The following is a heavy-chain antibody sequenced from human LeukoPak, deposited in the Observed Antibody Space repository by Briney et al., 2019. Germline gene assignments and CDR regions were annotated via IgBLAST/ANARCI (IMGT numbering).Heavy chain of an antibody. D-gene: IGHD6-13*01. CDR1: GFTFSSYS. J-gene: IGHJ4*02. V-gene: IGHV3-21*01. CDR2: ISSSSSYI. CDR3: ARDSSSWYGGGYFGY. Sequence: GGSLRLSCAASGFTFSSYSMNWVRQAPGKGLEWVSSISSSSSYIYYADSVKGRFTISRDNAKNSLYLQMNSLRAEDTAVYYCARDSSSWYGGGYFGYWGQGTLVTVSS.